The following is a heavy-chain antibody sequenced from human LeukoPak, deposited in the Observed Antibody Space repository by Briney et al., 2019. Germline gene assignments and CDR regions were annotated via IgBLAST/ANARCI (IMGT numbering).Heavy chain of an antibody. V-gene: IGHV4-38-2*02. Sequence: ASETLSLTCTVSGYSISSGYYWGWIRQPPGKGLEWIGSIYHSGSTYYNPSLKSRVTISVDTSKNQFSLKLSSVTAADTAVYYCARVANYEDFDYWGQGTLVTASS. D-gene: IGHD4/OR15-4a*01. CDR1: GYSISSGYY. J-gene: IGHJ4*02. CDR2: IYHSGST. CDR3: ARVANYEDFDY.